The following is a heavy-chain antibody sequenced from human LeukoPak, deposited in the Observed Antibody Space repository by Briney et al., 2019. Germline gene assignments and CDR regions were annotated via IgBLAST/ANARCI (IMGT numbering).Heavy chain of an antibody. V-gene: IGHV4-34*01. CDR3: ARGWGATMVRGGFDP. J-gene: IGHJ5*02. CDR2: INHSGST. Sequence: SETLSLTCAVYGGSFSGYYWSWIRQPPGKGPEWIGEINHSGSTNYNPSLKSRVTISVDTSKNQFSLKLSSVTAADTAVYYCARGWGATMVRGGFDPWGQGTLVTVSS. D-gene: IGHD3-10*01. CDR1: GGSFSGYY.